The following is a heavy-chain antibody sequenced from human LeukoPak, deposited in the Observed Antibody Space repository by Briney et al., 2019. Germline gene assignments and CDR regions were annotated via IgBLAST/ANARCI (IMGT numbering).Heavy chain of an antibody. D-gene: IGHD5-24*01. CDR3: AGWLQSTQEDY. Sequence: ASVNVSCKASGGTFSSYAISWVRQAPGQGLEWMGGIIPIFGTANYAQKFQGRVTITADESTSTAYMELSSLRSEDTAVYYCAGWLQSTQEDYWGQGTLVTVSS. CDR2: IIPIFGTA. CDR1: GGTFSSYA. J-gene: IGHJ4*02. V-gene: IGHV1-69*13.